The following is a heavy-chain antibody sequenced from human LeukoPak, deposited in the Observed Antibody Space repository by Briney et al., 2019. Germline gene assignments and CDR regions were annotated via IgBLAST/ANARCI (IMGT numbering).Heavy chain of an antibody. D-gene: IGHD2-2*02. V-gene: IGHV3-23*01. CDR2: ISGSGGST. CDR3: AKPRDIVVVPAAIRFDY. Sequence: GGSLRLSRAASEFTFSSYAMSWVRQAPGKGLEWVSAISGSGGSTYYADSVKGRFTISRDNSKNTLYLQMNSLRAEDTAVYYCAKPRDIVVVPAAIRFDYWGQGTLVTVSS. J-gene: IGHJ4*02. CDR1: EFTFSSYA.